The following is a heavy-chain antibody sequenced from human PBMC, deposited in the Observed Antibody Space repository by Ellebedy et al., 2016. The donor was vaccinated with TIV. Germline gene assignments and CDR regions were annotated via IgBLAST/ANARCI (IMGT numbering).Heavy chain of an antibody. CDR3: ARDGQGEITNFGVVINTEAHNWFDP. D-gene: IGHD3-3*01. CDR2: ITSDGSST. CDR1: NFTFSVYW. Sequence: PGGSLRLSCAASNFTFSVYWMHWVRQVPGKGLVWVSRITSDGSSTSYSDSVKGRFTISRDNAKNTLYLQMNSLRAEDTAVYYCARDGQGEITNFGVVINTEAHNWFDPWGQGTLVTVSS. J-gene: IGHJ5*02. V-gene: IGHV3-74*01.